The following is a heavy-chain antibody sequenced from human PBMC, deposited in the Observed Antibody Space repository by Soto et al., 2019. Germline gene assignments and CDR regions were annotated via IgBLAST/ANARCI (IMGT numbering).Heavy chain of an antibody. CDR2: MYHSGST. CDR3: ARVPDY. Sequence: SETLSLTCAFSGDSISSYYCMWIRQPPGKGLEWIGYMYHSGSTYYNPSLKSRVTISIDRSKNQFSLKLSSVTAADTAVYYCARVPDYWGQGILVTVSS. V-gene: IGHV4-59*12. J-gene: IGHJ4*02. D-gene: IGHD2-2*01. CDR1: GDSISSYY.